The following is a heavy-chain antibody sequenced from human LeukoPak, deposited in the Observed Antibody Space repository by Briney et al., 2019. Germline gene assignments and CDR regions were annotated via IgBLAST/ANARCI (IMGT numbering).Heavy chain of an antibody. V-gene: IGHV4-59*01. Sequence: TSETLSLTCTVSGGSISSYYWSWIRQPPGKGLEWIGYIYYSGSTIYNPSLKSRVTISVDTSKNQFSLKLSSVTAADTAVYYCARISGYEVWFDPWGQGTLVTVSS. D-gene: IGHD5-12*01. J-gene: IGHJ5*02. CDR1: GGSISSYY. CDR3: ARISGYEVWFDP. CDR2: IYYSGST.